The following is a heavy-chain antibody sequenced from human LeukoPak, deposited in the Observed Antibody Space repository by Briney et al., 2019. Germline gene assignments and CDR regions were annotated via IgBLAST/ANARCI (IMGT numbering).Heavy chain of an antibody. D-gene: IGHD4-17*01. Sequence: AASVKVSCKASGYTFTSYGISWVRQAPGQGREWMGWISAYNGNTNYAQKLQSRVTMTTDTSTSTLHMELRSLRSDDTAVYYCATTVTTVDYWGQGTLVTVSS. J-gene: IGHJ4*02. CDR1: GYTFTSYG. CDR3: ATTVTTVDY. V-gene: IGHV1-18*01. CDR2: ISAYNGNT.